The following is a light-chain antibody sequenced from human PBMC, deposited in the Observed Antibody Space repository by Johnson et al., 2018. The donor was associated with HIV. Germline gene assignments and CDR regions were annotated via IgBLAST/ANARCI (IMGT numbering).Light chain of an antibody. J-gene: IGLJ1*01. CDR3: AAWDDSLRGV. V-gene: IGLV1-51*01. CDR2: DNN. Sequence: HSVLTQPPSVSAAPGQKVTISCSGSSSNNGRNYVSWYQQLPGTAPKLLIFDNNKRPSGIPDRFSASKSGTSASLAISGLQAAAEAYYYCAAWDDSLRGVFGTGTKCTVL. CDR1: SSNNGRNY.